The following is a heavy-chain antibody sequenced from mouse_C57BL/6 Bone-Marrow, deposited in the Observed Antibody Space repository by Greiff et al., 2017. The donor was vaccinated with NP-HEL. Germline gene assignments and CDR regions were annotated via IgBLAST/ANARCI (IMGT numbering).Heavy chain of an antibody. CDR1: GYSITSGYY. CDR2: ISYDGSN. D-gene: IGHD1-1*01. Sequence: DVKLQESGPGLVKPSQSLSLTCSVTGYSITSGYYWNWIRQFPGNKLEWMGYISYDGSNNYNPSLKNRISITRDTSKNQFFLKLNSVTTEDTATYYCARQFITTVVGYFDVWGTGTTVTVSS. CDR3: ARQFITTVVGYFDV. V-gene: IGHV3-6*01. J-gene: IGHJ1*03.